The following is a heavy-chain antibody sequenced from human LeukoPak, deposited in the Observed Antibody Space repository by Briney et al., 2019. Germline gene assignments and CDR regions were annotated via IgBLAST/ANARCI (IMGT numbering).Heavy chain of an antibody. V-gene: IGHV4-34*01. CDR3: ASIAVVVAATHYFDY. J-gene: IGHJ4*02. D-gene: IGHD2-15*01. Sequence: SETLSLTCSVSGGSISGYYWSWIRQPPGKGLEWIGEINHSGSTNYNPSLKSRVTISVDTSKNQFSLKLSSVTAADTAVYYCASIAVVVAATHYFDYWGQGTLVTVSS. CDR2: INHSGST. CDR1: GGSISGYY.